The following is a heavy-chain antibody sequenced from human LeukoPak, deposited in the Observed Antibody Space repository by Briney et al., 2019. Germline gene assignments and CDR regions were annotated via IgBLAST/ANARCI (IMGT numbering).Heavy chain of an antibody. CDR1: GGSISSSNW. CDR2: IYHSGST. V-gene: IGHV4-4*02. CDR3: ARRQPRDGVVY. J-gene: IGHJ4*02. D-gene: IGHD2-2*01. Sequence: SGTLSLTCAVSGGSISSSNWWSWVRQPPGKGLEWVGEIYHSGSTNYNPTLKSRVTIYVDTSKNQFSLKLSSVTAADTAVYYCARRQPRDGVVYWGQGTLVTVSS.